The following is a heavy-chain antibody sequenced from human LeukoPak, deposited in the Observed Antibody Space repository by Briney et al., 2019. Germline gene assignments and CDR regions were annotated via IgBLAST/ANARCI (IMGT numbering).Heavy chain of an antibody. CDR1: GYTFTGYY. CDR3: ARRYIGSGSYYTDY. J-gene: IGHJ4*02. D-gene: IGHD3-10*01. CDR2: INPNSGGT. Sequence: ASVKVSCKASGYTFTGYYMHWVRQAPGQGLEWMGWINPNSGGTNYAQKFQGRVTMTRDTSISTAYMELSRLRSDDTAVYYCARRYIGSGSYYTDYWGQGTLVTVSS. V-gene: IGHV1-2*02.